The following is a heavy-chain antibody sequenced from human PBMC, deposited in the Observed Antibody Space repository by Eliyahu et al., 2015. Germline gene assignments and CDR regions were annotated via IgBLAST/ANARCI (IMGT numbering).Heavy chain of an antibody. V-gene: IGHV4-34*01. J-gene: IGHJ6*02. Sequence: QVQLQQWGAGLLKPSETLSLTCAVYGGSFSGSYWNWIHQSPVKGLEWIGEVTPRGSTNYNPSLKSRVTISVDTAKNRFSLNLTSVTAADTAVYFCAGLSDPYYYYGLDVWSQGTTVTVSS. CDR2: VTPRGST. CDR3: AGLSDPYYYYGLDV. CDR1: GGSFSGSY. D-gene: IGHD2/OR15-2a*01.